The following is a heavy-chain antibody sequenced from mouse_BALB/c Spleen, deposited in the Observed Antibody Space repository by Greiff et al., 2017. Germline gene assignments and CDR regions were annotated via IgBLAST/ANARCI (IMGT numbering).Heavy chain of an antibody. V-gene: IGHV5-4*02. CDR3: ARRGGNDAMDY. CDR1: GFTFSDYY. Sequence: EVKLVESGGGLVKPGGSLKLSCAASGFTFSDYYMYWVRQTPEKRLEWVATISDGGSYTYYPDSVKGRFTISRDNAKNNLYLQMSSLKSEDTAMYYCARRGGNDAMDYWGQGTSVTVSS. D-gene: IGHD2-1*01. CDR2: ISDGGSYT. J-gene: IGHJ4*01.